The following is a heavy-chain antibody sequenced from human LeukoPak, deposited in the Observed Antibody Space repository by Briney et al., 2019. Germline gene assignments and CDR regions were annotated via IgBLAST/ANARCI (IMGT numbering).Heavy chain of an antibody. CDR3: ASVPAL. CDR2: IYSGST. Sequence: SETLSLTCTVSGGSISNCYWSWIRQLPGKGLEWIGYIYSGSTKYNPSLKSRVTISEDTSKNQISLKMTSVTAADTAVYYCASVPALWGQGALVTVSS. J-gene: IGHJ4*02. V-gene: IGHV4-59*08. CDR1: GGSISNCY.